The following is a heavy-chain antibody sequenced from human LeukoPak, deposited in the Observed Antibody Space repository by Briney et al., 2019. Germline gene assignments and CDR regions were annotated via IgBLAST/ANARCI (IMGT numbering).Heavy chain of an antibody. CDR2: ISYDGSNK. V-gene: IGHV3-30*04. CDR3: ARGLHGYYYYGMDV. Sequence: GGSRRLSWAASGFTFSSYAMHWVRQAPGTGLEWVAVISYDGSNKYYAYSVKGRFTISRDNSKNTSYLQMNSLRAEDTAVYYCARGLHGYYYYGMDVWGQGTTVTVSS. CDR1: GFTFSSYA. D-gene: IGHD4-11*01. J-gene: IGHJ6*02.